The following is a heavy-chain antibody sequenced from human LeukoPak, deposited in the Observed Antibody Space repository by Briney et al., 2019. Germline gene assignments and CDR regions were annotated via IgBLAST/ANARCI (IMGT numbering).Heavy chain of an antibody. CDR3: ARSPHILTGENFDY. CDR2: INPNSGGT. J-gene: IGHJ4*02. D-gene: IGHD3-9*01. V-gene: IGHV1-2*02. CDR1: GYSFTAYY. Sequence: GASVKVSCKASGYSFTAYYMHWARQAPGQGLEWMGWINPNSGGTNYAQKFQGRVTMTRDTSITTAYMEMSRLRSDDTALYYCARSPHILTGENFDYWGQGTLVTVSS.